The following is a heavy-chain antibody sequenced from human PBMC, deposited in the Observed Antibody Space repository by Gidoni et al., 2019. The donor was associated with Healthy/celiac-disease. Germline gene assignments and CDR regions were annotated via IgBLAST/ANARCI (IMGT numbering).Heavy chain of an antibody. V-gene: IGHV3-30*18. D-gene: IGHD5-18*01. Sequence: QVQLVESGGGVVQPGRSLRLSCAAPGFTFSSYGMHWVRQAPGKGLEWVAVISYDGSNKYYADSVKGRFTISRDNSKNTLYLQMNSLRAEDTAVYYCAKSVDIAMVDYWGQGTLVTVSS. CDR2: ISYDGSNK. CDR1: GFTFSSYG. CDR3: AKSVDIAMVDY. J-gene: IGHJ4*02.